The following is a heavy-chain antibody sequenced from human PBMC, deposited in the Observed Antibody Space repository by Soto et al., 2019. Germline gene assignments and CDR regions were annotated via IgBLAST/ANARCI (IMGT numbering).Heavy chain of an antibody. CDR3: AREAPGGGQIDN. J-gene: IGHJ4*02. Sequence: SETLSLTCAVSGGSISSSNWWSWVRQPPGKGLEWIGYIYHSVSPYYNPSLFSRVTISVDRSNNQFSLELRFLTAADTAVYYCAREAPGGGQIDNWGQGTLVTAPQ. CDR1: GGSISSSNW. D-gene: IGHD3-16*01. CDR2: IYHSVSP. V-gene: IGHV4-4*02.